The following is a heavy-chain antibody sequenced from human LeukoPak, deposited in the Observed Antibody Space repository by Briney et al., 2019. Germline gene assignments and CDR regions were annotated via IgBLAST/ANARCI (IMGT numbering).Heavy chain of an antibody. Sequence: CWGWIRQSPGKGLEWIGKVYHSGTTYSNPSLRSRVSISVDTSKNQFSLKLSSVTAAETAIYYCARVSDDEHGGNSGAVYFESWGQGPVVTVSS. CDR1: C. CDR2: VYHSGTT. V-gene: IGHV4-38-2*02. J-gene: IGHJ4*02. CDR3: ARVSDDEHGGNSGAVYFES. D-gene: IGHD4-23*01.